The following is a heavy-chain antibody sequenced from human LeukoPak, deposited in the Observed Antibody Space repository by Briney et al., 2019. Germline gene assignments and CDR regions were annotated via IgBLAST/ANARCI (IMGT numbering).Heavy chain of an antibody. V-gene: IGHV4-39*07. Sequence: SETLSLTCTVSGGSISSSSYYWGWIRQPPGKGLEWIGSIYYSGSTNYNPSLKSRVTISVDTSKNQFSLKLSSVTAADTAVYYCASYPFSRNKPRDIVVVPAAIPYYYYYMDVWGKGTTVTVSS. CDR1: GGSISSSSYY. CDR2: IYYSGST. CDR3: ASYPFSRNKPRDIVVVPAAIPYYYYYMDV. D-gene: IGHD2-2*02. J-gene: IGHJ6*03.